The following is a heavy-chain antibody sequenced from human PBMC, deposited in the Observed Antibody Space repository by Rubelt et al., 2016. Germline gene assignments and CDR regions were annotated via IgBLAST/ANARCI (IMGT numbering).Heavy chain of an antibody. Sequence: QVQLVQSGAEVKNPGASVKVSCKASGYTFTSYGISWGRPAPGQGLEWMGWISAYNGNTNYAQKLQGSVTMTTDTSTSTAYMELRSLRADDTAVYYCARVRFGDSWFDPWGQGTLVTVSS. J-gene: IGHJ5*02. D-gene: IGHD3-10*01. CDR3: ARVRFGDSWFDP. CDR1: GYTFTSYG. CDR2: ISAYNGNT. V-gene: IGHV1-18*01.